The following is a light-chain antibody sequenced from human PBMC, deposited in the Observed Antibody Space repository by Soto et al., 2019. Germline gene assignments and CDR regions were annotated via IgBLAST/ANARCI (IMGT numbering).Light chain of an antibody. CDR3: AAWDDSLKGPV. CDR2: SNN. V-gene: IGLV1-44*01. CDR1: SSNFGSNS. J-gene: IGLJ3*02. Sequence: QSVLTQPPSASGTPGQRVTISCSGSSSNFGSNSVSWYQHLPGTAPRLLIYSNNQRPSGVPGRFSGSKSSTSASLAISGLQSEDEAEYYCAAWDDSLKGPVFGGGTKLTVL.